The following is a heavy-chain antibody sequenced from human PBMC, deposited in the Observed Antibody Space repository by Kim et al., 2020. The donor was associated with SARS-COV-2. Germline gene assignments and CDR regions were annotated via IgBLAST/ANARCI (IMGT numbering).Heavy chain of an antibody. CDR3: TRDYPNNYYPSESFYPDY. V-gene: IGHV3-48*03. CDR1: GFTFSDFD. Sequence: GGSLRLSCAASGFTFSDFDMNWVRQAPGKGPEWVTYISGRGTSTDYADSVKGRFTISRDNAKNSLSLEMNNLRAEDTAIYYCTRDYPNNYYPSESFYPDYWGQGTLVTVSS. D-gene: IGHD3-10*01. J-gene: IGHJ4*02. CDR2: ISGRGTST.